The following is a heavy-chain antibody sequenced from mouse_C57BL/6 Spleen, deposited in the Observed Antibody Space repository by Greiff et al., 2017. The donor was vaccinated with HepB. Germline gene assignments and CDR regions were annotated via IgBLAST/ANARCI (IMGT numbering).Heavy chain of an antibody. D-gene: IGHD1-1*01. V-gene: IGHV5-9*01. CDR2: ISGGGGNT. CDR1: GFTFSSYT. J-gene: IGHJ2*01. CDR3: ASGSSYDFDY. Sequence: EVKLMESGGGLVKPGGSLKLSCAASGFTFSSYTMSWVRQTPEKRLEWVATISGGGGNTYYPDSVKGRFTISRDNAKNTLYLQMSSLRSEDTALYYCASGSSYDFDYWGQGTTLTVSS.